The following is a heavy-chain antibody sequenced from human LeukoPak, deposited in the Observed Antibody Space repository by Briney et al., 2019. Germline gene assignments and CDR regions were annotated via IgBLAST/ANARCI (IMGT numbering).Heavy chain of an antibody. CDR2: VDHTGST. J-gene: IGHJ4*02. CDR1: DDSITMYY. CDR3: ARLNTIFGVAIDY. D-gene: IGHD3-3*01. Sequence: PSETLSLTCTVSDDSITMYYWTWIRQPPGKGLEWIGYVDHTGSTKFNPSLNGRVSISRDTSKNLFSLKLRSVTTADTAVYYCARLNTIFGVAIDYWGQGTLVTVSS. V-gene: IGHV4-59*01.